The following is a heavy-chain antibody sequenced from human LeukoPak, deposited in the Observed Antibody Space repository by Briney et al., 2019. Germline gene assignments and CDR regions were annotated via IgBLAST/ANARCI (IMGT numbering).Heavy chain of an antibody. Sequence: SSETLSLTCTVSGSSISSYYWSWIRQPPGKGLEWIGYIYYSGSTNYNPSLKSRVTISVDTSKNQFSLKLSSVTAADTAVYYCARVPVSTTIFGVVIPKYYFDYWGQGTLVTVSS. CDR1: GSSISSYY. J-gene: IGHJ4*02. D-gene: IGHD3-3*01. V-gene: IGHV4-59*01. CDR2: IYYSGST. CDR3: ARVPVSTTIFGVVIPKYYFDY.